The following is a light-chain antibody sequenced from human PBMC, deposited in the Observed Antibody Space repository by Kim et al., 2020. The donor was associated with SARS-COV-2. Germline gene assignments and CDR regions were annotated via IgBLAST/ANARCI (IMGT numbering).Light chain of an antibody. CDR1: QGISNY. V-gene: IGKV1-27*01. CDR3: QKYNSAPRT. J-gene: IGKJ1*01. Sequence: ASVGDRVTITCRASQGISNYLAWYQQKPGKVPKLLIYAASALQSGVPSRFSGSGSGTDFSLTISSLQPEDVATYYCQKYNSAPRTFGQGTKVDIK. CDR2: AAS.